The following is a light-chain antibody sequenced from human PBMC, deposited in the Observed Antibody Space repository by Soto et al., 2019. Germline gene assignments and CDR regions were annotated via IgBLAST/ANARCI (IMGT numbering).Light chain of an antibody. CDR3: AAWDVSLVV. CDR2: SDN. Sequence: VVTQPPSASGTPGQRVTISCSGSSSNIGTNTVIWYQQLPGAAPKLLIYSDNQRPSGVPDRFSGSKSGTSASLAISGLQSEDEADYYCAAWDVSLVVFGGGTKLTVL. CDR1: SSNIGTNT. V-gene: IGLV1-44*01. J-gene: IGLJ2*01.